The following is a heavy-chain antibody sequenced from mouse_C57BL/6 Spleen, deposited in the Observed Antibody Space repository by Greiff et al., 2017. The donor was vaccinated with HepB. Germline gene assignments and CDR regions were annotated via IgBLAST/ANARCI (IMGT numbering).Heavy chain of an antibody. CDR2: IDPSDSYT. CDR3: ARWGLRRGLDY. CDR1: GYTFISYW. D-gene: IGHD2-2*01. J-gene: IGHJ2*01. Sequence: QVQLQQPGAELVMPGASVKLSCKASGYTFISYWMHWVKQRPGQGLEWIGEIDPSDSYTNYNQKFKDKSTLTVDKSSNTAYMQLSSLTSEDSAVYYCARWGLRRGLDYWGQGTTLTVSS. V-gene: IGHV1-69*01.